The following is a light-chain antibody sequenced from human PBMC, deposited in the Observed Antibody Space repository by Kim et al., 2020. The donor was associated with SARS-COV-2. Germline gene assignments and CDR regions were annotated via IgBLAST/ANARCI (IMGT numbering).Light chain of an antibody. CDR2: AAS. J-gene: IGKJ2*01. Sequence: DIQMTQSPSSLSASVGDRVTITCRASQSISSYLNWYQQKPGKAPKLLIYAASSLQSGVPSRFSDSGSGTDFTLTISSLQPEDFATYYCQQSYSTPDTFGQGTKV. CDR1: QSISSY. V-gene: IGKV1-39*01. CDR3: QQSYSTPDT.